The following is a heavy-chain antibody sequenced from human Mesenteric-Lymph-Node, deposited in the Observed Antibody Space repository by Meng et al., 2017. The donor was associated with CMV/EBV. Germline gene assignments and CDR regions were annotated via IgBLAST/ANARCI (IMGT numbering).Heavy chain of an antibody. CDR2: ISSGSDTI. CDR3: ARGREWELDY. Sequence: GESLKISCAASAFTFSSNGMNWVRQAPGKGLEWISYISSGSDTIHYADSVKGRFTISRDNARNSLFLHMNSLRAEDTAVYYCARGREWELDYWGQGTLVTSPQ. J-gene: IGHJ4*02. D-gene: IGHD1-1*01. V-gene: IGHV3-48*04. CDR1: AFTFSSNG.